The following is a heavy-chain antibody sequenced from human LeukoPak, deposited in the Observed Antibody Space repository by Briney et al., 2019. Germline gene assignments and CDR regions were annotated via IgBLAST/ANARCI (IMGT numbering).Heavy chain of an antibody. D-gene: IGHD1-26*01. CDR1: GYTFTSYY. J-gene: IGHJ3*02. Sequence: ASVKVSCKASGYTFTSYYMHWVRQAPGQGLEWMGIINPSGGSTSYAQKFQGRVTMTRDTSMSTVYMELSSLRSEDTAVYYCAREIVGATTYGNAFDIWGQGTMVTVSS. CDR3: AREIVGATTYGNAFDI. CDR2: INPSGGST. V-gene: IGHV1-46*01.